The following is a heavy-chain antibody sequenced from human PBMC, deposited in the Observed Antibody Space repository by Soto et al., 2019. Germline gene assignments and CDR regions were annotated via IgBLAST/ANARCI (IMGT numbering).Heavy chain of an antibody. CDR2: ISENGRTK. J-gene: IGHJ6*03. CDR1: GFNFGNFA. V-gene: IGHV3-30*03. D-gene: IGHD3-3*01. CDR3: ATRRSRYYPLNFYFHMDA. Sequence: QVQVVESGGGVVQSGKSLRLSCAASGFNFGNFAMHWVRQTPGGGLEWVAVISENGRTKYYGDSVKGRLTISRDNSRNTVDLQMNSLRPEDTAVYLCATRRSRYYPLNFYFHMDAWGKGTTLAVSS.